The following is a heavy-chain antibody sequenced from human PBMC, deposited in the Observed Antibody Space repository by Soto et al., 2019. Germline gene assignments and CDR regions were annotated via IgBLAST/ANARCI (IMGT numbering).Heavy chain of an antibody. CDR1: GFTFTSSA. V-gene: IGHV1-58*02. CDR2: IVVGSGNT. D-gene: IGHD2-21*02. CDR3: AADREVVTGIQCYYYGMDV. Sequence: GASVKVSCKASGFTFTSSAMQWVRQARGQRLEWIGWIVVGSGNTNYAQKFQERVTITRDMSTSTAYMELSSLRSEDTAVYYCAADREVVTGIQCYYYGMDVLGQGTTLTVSS. J-gene: IGHJ6*02.